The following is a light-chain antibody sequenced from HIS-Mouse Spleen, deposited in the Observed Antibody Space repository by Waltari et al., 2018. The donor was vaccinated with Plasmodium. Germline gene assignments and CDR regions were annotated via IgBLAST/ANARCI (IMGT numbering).Light chain of an antibody. Sequence: DNQLAQSPSFLSASVGDRVTITCRSSQGISSYVAWYQQKPGKAPKLLIYAASTLQSGVPSRFSGSGSGTEFTLTISSLQPEDFATYYCQQLNSYPRTFGQGTKVEIK. V-gene: IGKV1-9*01. CDR1: QGISSY. CDR2: AAS. J-gene: IGKJ1*01. CDR3: QQLNSYPRT.